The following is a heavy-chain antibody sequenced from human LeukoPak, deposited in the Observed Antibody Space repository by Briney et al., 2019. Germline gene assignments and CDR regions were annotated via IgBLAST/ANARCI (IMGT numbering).Heavy chain of an antibody. J-gene: IGHJ6*02. CDR2: INPNSGGT. D-gene: IGHD5-12*01. V-gene: IGHV1-2*02. CDR3: ARARGATWAEYYYYGMDV. CDR1: GNTFTGYY. Sequence: ASVKVSCKASGNTFTGYYMHWVRQAPGQGLEWMGWINPNSGGTNYAQKFPGRVTMTRDTSISTAYMELSRLRSDDTAVYYCARARGATWAEYYYYGMDVWGQGTTVTVSS.